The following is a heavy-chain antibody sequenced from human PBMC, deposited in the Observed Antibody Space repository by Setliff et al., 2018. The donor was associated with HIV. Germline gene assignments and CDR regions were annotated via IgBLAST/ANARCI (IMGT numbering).Heavy chain of an antibody. Sequence: PGESLKISCKGSGYRFTSQWISWVRQMPGKGLEWMGMIDPSDSYTKYSPSFQGHVTILVDKSISTAYLQWSSLRASDTATYYCARQPRGYSYGDGVYLDYWGQGTPVTVSS. CDR2: IDPSDSYT. V-gene: IGHV5-10-1*01. CDR3: ARQPRGYSYGDGVYLDY. J-gene: IGHJ4*02. D-gene: IGHD5-18*01. CDR1: GYRFTSQW.